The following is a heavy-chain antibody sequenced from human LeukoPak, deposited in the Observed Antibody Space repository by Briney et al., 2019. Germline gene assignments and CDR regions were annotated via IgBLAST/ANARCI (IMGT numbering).Heavy chain of an antibody. V-gene: IGHV3-21*01. CDR1: GFTFSSYS. CDR2: ISSSSSYI. D-gene: IGHD1-1*01. CDR3: TRVVSVAWSERRPGYYYMDV. J-gene: IGHJ6*03. Sequence: GGSLRLSCAASGFTFSSYSMNWVRQAPGKGLEWVSSISSSSSYIYYAASVKGRFTISRDNAKNSLYLQMNSLRAGDMAVYYCTRVVSVAWSERRPGYYYMDVWGKGTTVTVSS.